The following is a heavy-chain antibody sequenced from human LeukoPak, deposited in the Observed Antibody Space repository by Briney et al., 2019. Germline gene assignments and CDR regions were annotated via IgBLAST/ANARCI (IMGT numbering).Heavy chain of an antibody. CDR1: GYTFSRYW. D-gene: IGHD3-22*01. Sequence: GGSLRLSCAASGYTFSRYWMHWVRQAPGKGLVCVLRINSDGSFTTYADPVEGRFTISRDNAKNTLYLQMNSLRADDTAVYYCARDPNYDSSGYPFDYWGQGTLVTVSS. J-gene: IGHJ4*02. CDR3: ARDPNYDSSGYPFDY. V-gene: IGHV3-74*01. CDR2: INSDGSFT.